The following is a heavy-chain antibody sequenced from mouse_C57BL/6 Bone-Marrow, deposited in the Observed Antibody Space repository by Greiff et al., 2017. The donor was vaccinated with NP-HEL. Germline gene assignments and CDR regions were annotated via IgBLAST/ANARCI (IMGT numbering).Heavy chain of an antibody. CDR1: EYEFPSHD. J-gene: IGHJ4*01. D-gene: IGHD2-1*01. CDR3: AREKSTMVTTHYAMDY. CDR2: INSDGGST. V-gene: IGHV5-2*03. Sequence: EVKLVESGGGLVQPGESLKLSCESNEYEFPSHDMSWVRKTPEKRLELVAAINSDGGSTYYPDTMERRFIISSDNTKQTLYLQMSSLRSEDTALYYCAREKSTMVTTHYAMDYWGQGTSVTVSS.